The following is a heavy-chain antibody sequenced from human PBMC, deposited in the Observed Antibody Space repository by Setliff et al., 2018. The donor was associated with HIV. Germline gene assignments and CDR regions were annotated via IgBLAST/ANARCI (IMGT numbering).Heavy chain of an antibody. Sequence: PSETLSLTCTVSGDSISSSSYYWGWIRQPPGKGLEWIGSLYYSGTTYYNPSLKSRLTISVDTSKNQFSLKLSSVTAADTAVYYCARRTLITGYDYWGQGTLVTVSS. CDR2: LYYSGTT. V-gene: IGHV4-39*01. CDR3: ARRTLITGYDY. CDR1: GDSISSSSYY. J-gene: IGHJ4*02. D-gene: IGHD3-16*01.